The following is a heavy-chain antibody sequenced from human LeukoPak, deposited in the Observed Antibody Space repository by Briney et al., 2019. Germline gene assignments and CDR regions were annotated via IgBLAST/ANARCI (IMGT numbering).Heavy chain of an antibody. Sequence: SVKVSCKASGGTFISYAISWVGQAPGQGREWMGGIIPIYGIANYAQKFQGRVTITADKSTSTAYMELSSLRSEDTAVYYCARAGLGSMDVWGQGTTVTVSS. J-gene: IGHJ6*02. CDR1: GGTFISYA. CDR3: ARAGLGSMDV. V-gene: IGHV1-69*10. CDR2: IIPIYGIA. D-gene: IGHD3-10*01.